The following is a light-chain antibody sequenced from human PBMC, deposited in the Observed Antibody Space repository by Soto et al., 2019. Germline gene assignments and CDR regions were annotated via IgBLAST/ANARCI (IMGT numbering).Light chain of an antibody. J-gene: IGKJ1*01. CDR1: QSVLYSSNNKNY. V-gene: IGKV4-1*01. Sequence: DIVMTQSPDSLAVSLGERATINCTSSQSVLYSSNNKNYLAWYQQKPGQPPKLLIYWASTRESGVPDRFSGTGSATDFTLTISSLQAEDVAVYYCQQYYRPWTFGQGTKVEIK. CDR2: WAS. CDR3: QQYYRPWT.